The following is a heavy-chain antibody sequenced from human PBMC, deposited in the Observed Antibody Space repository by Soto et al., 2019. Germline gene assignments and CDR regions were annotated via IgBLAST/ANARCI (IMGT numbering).Heavy chain of an antibody. D-gene: IGHD3-16*01. V-gene: IGHV4-4*07. CDR3: ARGSITLNPAWFNP. Sequence: SETLSLTCTVSGGSISRYYYWSWPRQPAGGKMEWIGRAKTSGNVITTSNPSLETRATLSVDKSQNPWSLRLSSVTAADTAVYYCARGSITLNPAWFNPWGPGIPVNVAS. J-gene: IGHJ5*02. CDR2: AKTSGNVIT. CDR1: GGSISRYY.